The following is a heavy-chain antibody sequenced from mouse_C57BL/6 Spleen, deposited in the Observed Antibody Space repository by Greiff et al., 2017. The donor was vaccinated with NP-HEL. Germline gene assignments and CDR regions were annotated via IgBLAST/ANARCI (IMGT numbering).Heavy chain of an antibody. CDR2: ISGGGGNT. V-gene: IGHV5-9*01. Sequence: EVQLVESGGGLVKPGGSLKLSCAASGFTFSSYTMSWVRQTPEKRLEWVATISGGGGNTYYPDSVKGRFTISRDNAKNTLYMQMSSLRSEDTAWYYCARRGVGYFDYWGQGTTLTVSS. J-gene: IGHJ2*01. CDR3: ARRGVGYFDY. CDR1: GFTFSSYT.